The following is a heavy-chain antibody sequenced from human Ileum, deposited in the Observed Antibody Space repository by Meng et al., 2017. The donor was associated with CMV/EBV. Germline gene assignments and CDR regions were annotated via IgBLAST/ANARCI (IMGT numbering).Heavy chain of an antibody. CDR1: GGSISSYY. CDR3: ARGGYSYGGYFDY. J-gene: IGHJ4*02. D-gene: IGHD5-18*01. CDR2: IYYSGST. V-gene: IGHV4-59*01. Sequence: SETLSLTCTVSGGSISSYYWSWIRQPPGKGLEWIGYIYYSGSTNYNPSLKSRVTISVDTSKNQFSLKLSSVTAADTAVYYCARGGYSYGGYFDYWGQGTLVTGSS.